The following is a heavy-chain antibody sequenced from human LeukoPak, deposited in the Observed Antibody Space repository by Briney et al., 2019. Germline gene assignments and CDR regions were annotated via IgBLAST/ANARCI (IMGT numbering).Heavy chain of an antibody. D-gene: IGHD6-19*01. CDR1: TYSFTTYW. V-gene: IGHV5-51*01. Sequence: GESLKISCQGSTYSFTTYWIGWVRQVPGKGLEWMGIIYPRDSDTRYSPSFQGQVTISADKSISTTYLQWSSLKASDTAMYYCARVKQWLKGDWYFDLWGRGTLVTVSS. CDR2: IYPRDSDT. J-gene: IGHJ2*01. CDR3: ARVKQWLKGDWYFDL.